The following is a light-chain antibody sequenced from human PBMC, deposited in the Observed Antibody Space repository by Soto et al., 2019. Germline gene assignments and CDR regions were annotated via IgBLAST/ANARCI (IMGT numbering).Light chain of an antibody. CDR3: GTWDRSLTYYL. J-gene: IGLJ1*01. CDR2: DTE. Sequence: QSVLTQPHSVSAAPGQKVIISCSGSTFDIGKNYVSWYQHLPGTAPKLIIYDTEKRIAGVPDRFSASKSGTSATLAISGLQTGDEANYFCGTWDRSLTYYLFGTGTKVT. V-gene: IGLV1-51*01. CDR1: TFDIGKNY.